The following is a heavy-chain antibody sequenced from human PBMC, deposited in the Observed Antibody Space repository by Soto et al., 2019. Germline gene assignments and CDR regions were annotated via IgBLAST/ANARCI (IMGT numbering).Heavy chain of an antibody. Sequence: GGSLRLSCAASGFTFSSYSMSWVRQAPGKGLEWVSGFRTGGDGGTTYYADSVKGRFTISRDNSKNTLFLQMNSLRVEDTAIYYCAKKVNSGPGSQYFDYWGQGTLVTVSS. J-gene: IGHJ4*02. CDR2: FRTGGDGGTT. CDR1: GFTFSSYS. D-gene: IGHD3-10*01. CDR3: AKKVNSGPGSQYFDY. V-gene: IGHV3-23*01.